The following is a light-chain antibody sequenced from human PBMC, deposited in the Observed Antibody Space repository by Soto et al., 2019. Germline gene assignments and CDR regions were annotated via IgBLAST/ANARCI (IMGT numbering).Light chain of an antibody. J-gene: IGLJ2*01. V-gene: IGLV2-8*01. CDR2: EVS. Sequence: QSVLTQPPSASGSPGQSVTISCIGTSSDVGGYNYVSWYQQHPGKAPKLMIYEVSKRPSGVPDRFSGSKSGNTASLTVSGLQAGDEPDYYSTSYAPTNNLGLFGGGTKLTVL. CDR1: SSDVGGYNY. CDR3: TSYAPTNNLGL.